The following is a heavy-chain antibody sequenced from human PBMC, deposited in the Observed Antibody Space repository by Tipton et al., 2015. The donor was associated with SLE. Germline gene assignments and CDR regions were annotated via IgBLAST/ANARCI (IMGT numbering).Heavy chain of an antibody. D-gene: IGHD2-21*01. Sequence: QLVQSGGGAVQPGRSLRLSCAASGFTFSSYAMHWVRQAPGKGLEWVALISYDGSNKYYADSVKGRFTISRDNSKNTLYLQMNSLRGEDTAVRYCASSLLAGIGYWSQGTRVTVSS. CDR1: GFTFSSYA. CDR3: ASSLLAGIGY. J-gene: IGHJ4*02. V-gene: IGHV3-30*04. CDR2: ISYDGSNK.